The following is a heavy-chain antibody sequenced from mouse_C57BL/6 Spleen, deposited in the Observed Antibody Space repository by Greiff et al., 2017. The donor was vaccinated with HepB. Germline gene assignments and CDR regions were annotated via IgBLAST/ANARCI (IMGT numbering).Heavy chain of an antibody. D-gene: IGHD1-1*01. CDR2: INPSSGYT. V-gene: IGHV1-4*01. CDR3: AREIYYYGSSYYAMDY. CDR1: GYTFTSYT. J-gene: IGHJ4*01. Sequence: QVQLQQSGAELARPGASVKMSCKASGYTFTSYTMHWVKQRPGQGLEWIGYINPSSGYTKYNQKFKDKATFTADKSSSTAYMQLSSLTSEDSAVYYCAREIYYYGSSYYAMDYWGQGTSVTVSS.